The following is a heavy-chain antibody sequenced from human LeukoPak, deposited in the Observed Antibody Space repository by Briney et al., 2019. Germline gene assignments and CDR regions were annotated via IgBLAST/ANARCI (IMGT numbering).Heavy chain of an antibody. Sequence: GGSLRLSCEASGFAFSSYSMNWVRQAPGRGPEWVSLISTTSTSIYYADSVKGRFTVSRDNAKNSLYLQMNSLRAEDTAVYYCARGVGATDFDYWGQGTLVTVSS. V-gene: IGHV3-21*06. CDR1: GFAFSSYS. CDR2: ISTTSTSI. D-gene: IGHD1-26*01. J-gene: IGHJ4*02. CDR3: ARGVGATDFDY.